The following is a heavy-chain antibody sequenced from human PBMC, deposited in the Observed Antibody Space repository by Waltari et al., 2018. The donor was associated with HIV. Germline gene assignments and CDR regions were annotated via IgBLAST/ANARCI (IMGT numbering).Heavy chain of an antibody. Sequence: QVHLVQSGAEVKMPGASVRVSCKTSGYIFTNYGVSWVRQAPGQGLEWLGWLRGYKANTNYAQRLQGRVMQTTDTSTSTAYMELRSLRSDDTAVYYCARGRGGSYYYGVDVWGQGTTVTVS. CDR3: ARGRGGSYYYGVDV. CDR1: GYIFTNYG. D-gene: IGHD6-19*01. CDR2: LRGYKANT. V-gene: IGHV1-18*01. J-gene: IGHJ6*02.